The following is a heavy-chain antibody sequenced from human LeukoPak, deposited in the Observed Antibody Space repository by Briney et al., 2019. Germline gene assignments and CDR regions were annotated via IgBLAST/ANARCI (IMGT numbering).Heavy chain of an antibody. CDR3: AREGSLDSSSPFFDY. D-gene: IGHD6-6*01. V-gene: IGHV4-59*01. Sequence: SETLSLTCTVSGGPINTDYWNWIRQPPGKGLEWIGYIYYTGRTNYNPSFKSRLTISIDTSKSQFSLTLTSVTAADTAVCYCAREGSLDSSSPFFDYWGQGTLDTVSS. CDR2: IYYTGRT. CDR1: GGPINTDY. J-gene: IGHJ4*02.